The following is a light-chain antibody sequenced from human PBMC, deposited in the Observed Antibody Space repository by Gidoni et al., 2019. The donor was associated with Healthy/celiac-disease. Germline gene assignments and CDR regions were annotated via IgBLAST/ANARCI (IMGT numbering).Light chain of an antibody. V-gene: IGKV4-1*01. CDR3: QQYYSTPWT. Sequence: DIVMTQSPASLAVSLGERATINCKSSQSVLYSSNTKNYLAWYQQKPGHPPKLLIYWASTRESGVPDRFSGSGSGTDFTLTISSLQAEDVAVYYCQQYYSTPWTFGQGTKVEIK. CDR1: QSVLYSSNTKNY. J-gene: IGKJ1*01. CDR2: WAS.